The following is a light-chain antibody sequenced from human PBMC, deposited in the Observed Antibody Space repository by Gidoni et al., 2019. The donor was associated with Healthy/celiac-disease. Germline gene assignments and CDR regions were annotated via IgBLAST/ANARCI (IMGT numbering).Light chain of an antibody. Sequence: EIVLTQSPATLSLSPGERATLSCRASQSVSSYLAWYQQKPGKAHRLLIYDASNRATGIPARFSGSGSGTDFTLTISSLEPEDFAVYYCQQRSNWPPTFGQGTKVEIK. CDR2: DAS. CDR3: QQRSNWPPT. CDR1: QSVSSY. V-gene: IGKV3-11*01. J-gene: IGKJ1*01.